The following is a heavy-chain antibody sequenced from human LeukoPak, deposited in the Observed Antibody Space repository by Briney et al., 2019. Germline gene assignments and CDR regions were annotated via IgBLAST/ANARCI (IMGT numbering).Heavy chain of an antibody. CDR2: IYYRGST. J-gene: IGHJ3*02. Sequence: PSETLSLTCTVSGGSISSSSYYWGWIRQPPGKGLEWIGSIYYRGSTYYNPSLKSRVTISVDTSKNQFSLKLSSVTAADTAVYYCASRYLAWQTALNNWLDAFDIWGQGTMVTVSS. CDR1: GGSISSSSYY. V-gene: IGHV4-39*01. CDR3: ASRYLAWQTALNNWLDAFDI. D-gene: IGHD1-20*01.